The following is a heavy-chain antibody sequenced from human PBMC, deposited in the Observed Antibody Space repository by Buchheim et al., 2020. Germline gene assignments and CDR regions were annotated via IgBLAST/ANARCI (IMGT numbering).Heavy chain of an antibody. CDR2: ISSSGSTI. J-gene: IGHJ2*01. Sequence: EVQLVESGGGLVQPGGSLRLSCAASGFTFSSYEMSWVRQAPGKGLEWVSYISSSGSTIYYADSVKGRFTISRDKAKNSLYLQMNSLRAEDTAVYYCARDKRGGIQLWLPSGWYFDLWGRGTL. V-gene: IGHV3-48*03. D-gene: IGHD5-18*01. CDR1: GFTFSSYE. CDR3: ARDKRGGIQLWLPSGWYFDL.